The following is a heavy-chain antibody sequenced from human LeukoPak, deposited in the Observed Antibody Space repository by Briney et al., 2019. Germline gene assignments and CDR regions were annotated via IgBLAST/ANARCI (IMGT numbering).Heavy chain of an antibody. CDR2: INHSGST. CDR3: ARGRYPIYSSGWYISRTHSRSFDY. CDR1: GYSISSGYY. D-gene: IGHD6-19*01. Sequence: SETLSLTCTVSGYSISSGYYWGWIRQPPGKGLEWIGEINHSGSTNYNPSLKSRVTISVDTSKNQFSLKLSSVTAADTAVYYCARGRYPIYSSGWYISRTHSRSFDYWGQGTLVTVSA. J-gene: IGHJ4*02. V-gene: IGHV4-38-2*02.